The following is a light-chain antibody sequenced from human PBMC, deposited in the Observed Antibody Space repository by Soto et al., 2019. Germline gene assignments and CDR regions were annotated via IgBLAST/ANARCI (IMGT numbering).Light chain of an antibody. CDR3: QQYEKWPPSIT. Sequence: SPATLSVSPGDRFTLSCRSSHPFNNNLAWYQHKPGQAPRLLIYGASTRATGISARFSGGGSGTEFTLTISSLQSEDFALYFCQQYEKWPPSITFGQGTRLEIK. J-gene: IGKJ5*01. CDR1: HPFNNN. CDR2: GAS. V-gene: IGKV3-15*01.